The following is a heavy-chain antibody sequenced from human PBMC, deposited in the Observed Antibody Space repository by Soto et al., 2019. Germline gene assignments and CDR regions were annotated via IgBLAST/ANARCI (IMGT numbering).Heavy chain of an antibody. J-gene: IGHJ6*02. CDR1: GGTFSSYA. V-gene: IGHV1-69*06. CDR3: ARRGYYDFWSGYLYGMDV. CDR2: IIPILGTA. D-gene: IGHD3-3*01. Sequence: QVQLVQSGAEVKKPGSSVKVSCKASGGTFSSYAISWVRQAPGQGLEWMGGIIPILGTANYAQKFQGRVTITADKSTSTAYMELSSLRSEDTAVYYCARRGYYDFWSGYLYGMDVWGQGTTVTVSS.